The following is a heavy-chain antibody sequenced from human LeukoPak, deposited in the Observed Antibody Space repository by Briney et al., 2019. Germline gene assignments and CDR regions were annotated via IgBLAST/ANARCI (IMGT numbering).Heavy chain of an antibody. V-gene: IGHV5-51*01. Sequence: GESLKISCKGSGYSFTSYWIGWVRQMPGKGLEWMGIIYPGDSDTRYSPSFQGQVTISADKSISTAYLQWSSLKASDTAMYYCARRNYGSGSYYLPVAFDIWGQGTMVTVSS. D-gene: IGHD3-10*01. CDR1: GYSFTSYW. CDR3: ARRNYGSGSYYLPVAFDI. J-gene: IGHJ3*02. CDR2: IYPGDSDT.